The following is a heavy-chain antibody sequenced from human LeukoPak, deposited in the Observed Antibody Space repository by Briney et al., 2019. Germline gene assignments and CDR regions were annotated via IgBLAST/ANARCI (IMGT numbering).Heavy chain of an antibody. CDR2: IRSDGNNQ. CDR1: GFTFINYG. D-gene: IGHD6-19*01. Sequence: GGSLRLSCAASGFTFINYGMHWVRQAPGKGLEWVAFIRSDGNNQYYADSVKGRFTISRDNSKNTLHLQMNSLRAEDTATYYCAKRPSGWYYFDYWGQGTLVTVSS. CDR3: AKRPSGWYYFDY. J-gene: IGHJ4*02. V-gene: IGHV3-30*02.